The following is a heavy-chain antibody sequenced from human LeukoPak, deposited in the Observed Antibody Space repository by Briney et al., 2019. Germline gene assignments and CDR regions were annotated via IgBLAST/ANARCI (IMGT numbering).Heavy chain of an antibody. CDR3: ASDLIVVVTTHDAFDI. D-gene: IGHD3-22*01. J-gene: IGHJ3*02. V-gene: IGHV3-23*01. CDR2: ISGSGGST. Sequence: GGSLRLSCAASGFTFSSYAMSWVRQAPGKGLEWVSAISGSGGSTYYADSVKGRFTISRDNSKNTLYLQMNSLRAEDTAVYYRASDLIVVVTTHDAFDIWGQGTMVTVSS. CDR1: GFTFSSYA.